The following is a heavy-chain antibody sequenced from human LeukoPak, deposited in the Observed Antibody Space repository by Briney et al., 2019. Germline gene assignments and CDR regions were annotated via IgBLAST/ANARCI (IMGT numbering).Heavy chain of an antibody. D-gene: IGHD3-22*01. V-gene: IGHV4-59*01. CDR2: ISYSGST. CDR3: ARSSSAHYYDSSGYLPSHFDY. Sequence: SETLSLTCTASGGSISSYYWSWIRQPPGKGLEWIGSISYSGSTNYNPSLKSRVTISVDTSKNQFSLKLSSVTAADTAVYYCARSSSAHYYDSSGYLPSHFDYWGQGTLVTVSS. J-gene: IGHJ4*02. CDR1: GGSISSYY.